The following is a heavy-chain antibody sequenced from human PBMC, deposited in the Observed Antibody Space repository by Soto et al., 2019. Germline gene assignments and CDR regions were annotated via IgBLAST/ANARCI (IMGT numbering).Heavy chain of an antibody. CDR2: INPDGSAQ. J-gene: IGHJ4*02. D-gene: IGHD3-10*01. Sequence: DVQLVESGGGLVQPGGFLRLSCAASGFTFSTSWVNWVRQAPGKGLEWVANINPDGSAQYYVDSVKGRFTISRDNAKNSLFLQMNSLRADDTAVYYCTRISRGPPSDHRGQGTLVTVSS. CDR3: TRISRGPPSDH. CDR1: GFTFSTSW. V-gene: IGHV3-7*03.